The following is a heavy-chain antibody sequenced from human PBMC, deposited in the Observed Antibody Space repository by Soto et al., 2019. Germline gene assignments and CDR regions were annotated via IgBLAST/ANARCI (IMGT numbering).Heavy chain of an antibody. Sequence: PGAALTISCKGSGYSFTSYWIGCVRQMPGKGLEWMVIIYPGHSDTRYSPSFQGQVTISADRSISSAYLQRRSLKASDTAMYYCARLFRPQDSSVIWGQGKLVT. CDR2: IYPGHSDT. V-gene: IGHV5-51*01. J-gene: IGHJ3*02. CDR3: ARLFRPQDSSVI. D-gene: IGHD3-10*01. CDR1: GYSFTSYW.